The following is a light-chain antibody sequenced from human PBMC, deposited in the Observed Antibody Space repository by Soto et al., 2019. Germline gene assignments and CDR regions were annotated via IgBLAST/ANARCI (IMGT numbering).Light chain of an antibody. J-gene: IGKJ1*01. CDR2: DVS. V-gene: IGKV3-11*01. CDR3: QQRSNWPRT. CDR1: QNISSY. Sequence: EIVLTQSPGTLSLSPGDRATLSCRASQNISSYLIWYQQKPGQAPRXXVYDVSNRATGIPARFSGSGSGTDFTLTISSLEPEDLAVYYCQQRSNWPRTFGQGTKVDIK.